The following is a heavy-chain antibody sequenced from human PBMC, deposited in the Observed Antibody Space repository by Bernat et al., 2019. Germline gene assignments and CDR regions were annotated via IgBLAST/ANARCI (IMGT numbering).Heavy chain of an antibody. CDR1: GFTFSSYG. CDR3: AKDEAPAYSYGLAFDY. J-gene: IGHJ4*02. V-gene: IGHV3-30*18. CDR2: KSYDGSHK. D-gene: IGHD5-18*01. Sequence: QVQLVESGGGVVQPGRSLRLSCAASGFTFSSYGMHWVRQAPGKGLEWVAVKSYDGSHKYYADSVKGRFTISRDNSKNTLYLQMNSLRAEDTAVYYCAKDEAPAYSYGLAFDYWGQGTLVTVSS.